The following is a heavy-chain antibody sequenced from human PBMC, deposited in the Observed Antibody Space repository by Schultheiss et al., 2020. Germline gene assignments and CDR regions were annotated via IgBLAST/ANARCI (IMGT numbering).Heavy chain of an antibody. CDR1: GYTFTSYY. J-gene: IGHJ4*02. V-gene: IGHV1-46*01. D-gene: IGHD4-17*01. CDR3: ARDYGDY. Sequence: ASVKVSCKASGYTFTSYYMHWVRQAPGQGLEWMGIINPSGGSTSYAQKFQGRVTITSDRSVSTAYMELSSLRSEDTAVYYCARDYGDYWGQGTLVTVSS. CDR2: INPSGGST.